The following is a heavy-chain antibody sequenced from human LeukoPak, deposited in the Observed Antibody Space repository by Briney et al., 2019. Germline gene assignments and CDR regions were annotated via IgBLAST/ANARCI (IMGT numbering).Heavy chain of an antibody. V-gene: IGHV4-30-2*01. J-gene: IGHJ4*02. CDR1: GDSSTNSLYN. CDR2: IYPRGST. CDR3: ARFSPRAMGNYLDF. Sequence: SETLSLTCTVSGDSSTNSLYNWGWIRQPPGKGLEWIGYIYPRGSTYYNPSLKSRVILSLDKSANQFSLNLSSVTAADTAVYYCARFSPRAMGNYLDFWGQGTLVTVSS. D-gene: IGHD7-27*01.